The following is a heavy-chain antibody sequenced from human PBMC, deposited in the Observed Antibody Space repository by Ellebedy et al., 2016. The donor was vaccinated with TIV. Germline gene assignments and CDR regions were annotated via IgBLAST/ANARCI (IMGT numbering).Heavy chain of an antibody. CDR1: GFTFSNYV. Sequence: PGGSLRLSCAASGFTFSNYVITWVRQAPGKGLEWISAISANGISTYYADSVKGRFTISRDNSKDTLFLHMSSLRGNDTAVYYCAKKPPGSSGYGYFDYWGPGTLVTVAS. CDR2: ISANGIST. D-gene: IGHD5-12*01. J-gene: IGHJ4*02. V-gene: IGHV3-23*01. CDR3: AKKPPGSSGYGYFDY.